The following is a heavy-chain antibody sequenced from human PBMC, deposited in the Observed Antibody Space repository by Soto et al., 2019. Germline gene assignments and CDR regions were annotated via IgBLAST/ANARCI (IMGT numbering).Heavy chain of an antibody. CDR1: GFRFHGHA. CDR3: AKGRSYYYYYGVDV. V-gene: IGHV3-9*01. J-gene: IGHJ6*02. Sequence: PGGSLGLSCVASGFRFHGHAMHWVRQTPGKGLEWVSGLGWNSGDMDYADSVKGRFTISRDNSKSTLYLQMNSLRAEDTALYYCAKGRSYYYYYGVDVWGQGTTVTVSS. CDR2: LGWNSGDM.